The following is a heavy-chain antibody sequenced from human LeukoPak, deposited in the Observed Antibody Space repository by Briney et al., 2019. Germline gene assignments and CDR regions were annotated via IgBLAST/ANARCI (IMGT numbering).Heavy chain of an antibody. Sequence: GGSLRLSCAASGLTLSPYSVNWVRQAPGKGLEWVSYISSSGSTIYYADSVKGRFTISRDNAKNSLYLQMNSLRAEDTAVYYCAELGITMIGGVWGKGTTVTISS. CDR3: AELGITMIGGV. CDR1: GLTLSPYS. CDR2: ISSSGSTI. J-gene: IGHJ6*04. V-gene: IGHV3-48*04. D-gene: IGHD3-10*02.